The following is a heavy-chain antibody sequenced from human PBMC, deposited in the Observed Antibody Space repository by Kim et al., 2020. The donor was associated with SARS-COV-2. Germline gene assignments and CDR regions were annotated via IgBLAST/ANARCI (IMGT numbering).Heavy chain of an antibody. CDR2: INSNTGNP. CDR3: ARGPLADYYDSSGPPPYNWFDP. CDR1: GYTFTSYA. Sequence: ASVKVSCKASGYTFTSYAINWVRQAPGQGLEWMGWINSNTGNPTYAQGFTGRFVFSLDTSVSTAYLQISSLKAEDTAVYYCARGPLADYYDSSGPPPYNWFDPWGQGTLVTVSS. D-gene: IGHD3-22*01. J-gene: IGHJ5*02. V-gene: IGHV7-4-1*02.